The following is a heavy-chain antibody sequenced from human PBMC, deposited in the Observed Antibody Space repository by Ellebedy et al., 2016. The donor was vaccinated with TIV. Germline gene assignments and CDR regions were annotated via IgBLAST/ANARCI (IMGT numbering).Heavy chain of an antibody. J-gene: IGHJ4*02. D-gene: IGHD2-2*01. Sequence: PGGSLRLSCEASGFPFSTAWMTWVRQAPGKGLEWVANINKDGSEEYYLDSVKARFTISRENTKRSLFLQMNSLRAEDTALYYCARGFMPDYWGQGTLVTVSS. V-gene: IGHV3-7*03. CDR2: INKDGSEE. CDR1: GFPFSTAW. CDR3: ARGFMPDY.